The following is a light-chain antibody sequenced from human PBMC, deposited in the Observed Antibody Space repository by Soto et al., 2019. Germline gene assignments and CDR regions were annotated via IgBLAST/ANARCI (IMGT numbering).Light chain of an antibody. CDR1: QGIAPY. J-gene: IGKJ4*01. Sequence: DVQMTQSPSSLSAFVGDRVTITCRASQGIAPYLAWFQQKPGKVPKLLIYATSTLHAGVPSRFSGSGSGTDFTLTINSLQPEYVVTYYCQKYNSAPLTFGGGTKVEIK. V-gene: IGKV1-27*01. CDR2: ATS. CDR3: QKYNSAPLT.